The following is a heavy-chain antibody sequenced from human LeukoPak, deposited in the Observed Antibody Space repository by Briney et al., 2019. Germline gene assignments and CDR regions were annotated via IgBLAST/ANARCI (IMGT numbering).Heavy chain of an antibody. V-gene: IGHV4-59*01. CDR1: GGSLSDYH. CDR3: ARAPLVTIAPFDF. J-gene: IGHJ4*02. CDR2: FYSSGSS. D-gene: IGHD3-9*01. Sequence: SETLSLTCTVSGGSLSDYHWSWIRQPPGRGLEWIGYFYSSGSSNYNPSLKSRVTISGDTSKNQLSLKLSSVTAADTAVFYCARAPLVTIAPFDFWGQGTLVTVSS.